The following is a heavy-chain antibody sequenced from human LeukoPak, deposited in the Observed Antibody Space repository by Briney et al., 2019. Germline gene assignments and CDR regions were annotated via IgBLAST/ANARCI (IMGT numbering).Heavy chain of an antibody. CDR1: GFTVSSNY. V-gene: IGHV3-53*01. J-gene: IGHJ4*02. D-gene: IGHD4-11*01. CDR3: ARIYDHYSNHGMSY. CDR2: IYSGGST. Sequence: GGSLRLSCAASGFTVSSNYMSWVRQAPGEGLEWVSVIYSGGSTYYADSVKGRFTISRHNSKNTLYLQMNSLRAEDTAVYYCARIYDHYSNHGMSYWGQGTLVTVSS.